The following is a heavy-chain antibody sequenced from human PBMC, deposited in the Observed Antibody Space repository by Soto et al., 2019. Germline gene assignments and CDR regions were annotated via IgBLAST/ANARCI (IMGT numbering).Heavy chain of an antibody. CDR3: ATAFIGYHYVMDV. Sequence: KGLEWVSAIGTAGDTYYPGSVKGRFTISRDNAKNSLYLQMNSLRAEDTAVYYCATAFIGYHYVMDVWGQGTTVTGTS. V-gene: IGHV3-13*01. J-gene: IGHJ6*02. CDR2: IGTAGDT.